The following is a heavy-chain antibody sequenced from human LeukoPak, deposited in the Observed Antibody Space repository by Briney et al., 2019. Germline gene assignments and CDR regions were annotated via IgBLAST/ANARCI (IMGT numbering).Heavy chain of an antibody. CDR3: ARDTNLYGGPRASGGCDD. V-gene: IGHV3-43*02. CDR2: ISGDGGST. Sequence: GGSLRLSCAASGFTFDDYAMHWVRQAPGKGLEWVSLISGDGGSTYYADSVKGRFTISRDNSKNSLYLQMSSLRIEDTAVYYCARDTNLYGGPRASGGCDDWGQGTLVTVSS. D-gene: IGHD4-23*01. CDR1: GFTFDDYA. J-gene: IGHJ4*02.